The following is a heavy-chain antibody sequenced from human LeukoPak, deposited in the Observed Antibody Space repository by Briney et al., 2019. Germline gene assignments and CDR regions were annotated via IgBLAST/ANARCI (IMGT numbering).Heavy chain of an antibody. D-gene: IGHD3-10*01. Sequence: GGSLRLSCAASGFTFSSYSMNWVRQAPGKGLEWVSSISSSSSYIYYADSVKGRFTISRDNAKKSLYLQMNSLRAEDTVVYYCARNRLLWFGELFPRTGSYGMDVWGQGTTVTVSS. CDR3: ARNRLLWFGELFPRTGSYGMDV. CDR1: GFTFSSYS. CDR2: ISSSSSYI. J-gene: IGHJ6*02. V-gene: IGHV3-21*01.